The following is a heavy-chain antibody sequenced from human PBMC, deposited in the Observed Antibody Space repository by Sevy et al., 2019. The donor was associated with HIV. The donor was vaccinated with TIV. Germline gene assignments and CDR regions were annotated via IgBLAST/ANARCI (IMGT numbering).Heavy chain of an antibody. Sequence: GGSLRLSCAASGFTVNSNYMTWVRQAPGKGLEGVSVIYSDGTTYHAESVKDRFTTSRDNCKNTLYLQMNSLRAEDTAVYYCARGKSGYGYALNYWGQGTLVTVSS. CDR1: GFTVNSNY. CDR2: IYSDGTT. J-gene: IGHJ4*02. CDR3: ARGKSGYGYALNY. V-gene: IGHV3-66*01. D-gene: IGHD5-18*01.